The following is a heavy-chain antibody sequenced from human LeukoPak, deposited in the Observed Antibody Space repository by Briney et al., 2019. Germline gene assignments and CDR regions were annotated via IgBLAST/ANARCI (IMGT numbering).Heavy chain of an antibody. J-gene: IGHJ3*02. CDR3: ARLRQNDLDAFGI. CDR2: IYYSGST. V-gene: IGHV4-59*08. CDR1: GGSISSYY. Sequence: PSETLSLTCTVSGGSISSYYWSWIRQPPGKGLEWIGYIYYSGSTNYNPSLKSRVTISVDTSKNQFSLKLSSVTAADTAVYYCARLRQNDLDAFGIWGQGTMVTVSS. D-gene: IGHD1-1*01.